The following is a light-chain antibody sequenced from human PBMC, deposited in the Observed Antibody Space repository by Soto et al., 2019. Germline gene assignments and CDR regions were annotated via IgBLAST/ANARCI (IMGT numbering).Light chain of an antibody. CDR3: QQSNNYPWT. J-gene: IGKJ1*01. Sequence: DIQMTQSPSTLSASVGERVTITCRARQYLHNYLAWYQQKPGEAPKLLIYEAANLESGVPSRFSGSGTGTAFTLTISILLPDDFATCYCQQSNNYPWTFGQGTRVEI. V-gene: IGKV1-5*03. CDR1: QYLHNY. CDR2: EAA.